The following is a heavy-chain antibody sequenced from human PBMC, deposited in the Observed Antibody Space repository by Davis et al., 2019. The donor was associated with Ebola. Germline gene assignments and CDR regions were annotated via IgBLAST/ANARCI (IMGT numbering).Heavy chain of an antibody. CDR2: TYYRSTLFV. CDR1: GDSVSSNTAA. J-gene: IGHJ4*02. V-gene: IGHV6-1*01. CDR3: ARDPPYDQGYDY. Sequence: SQTLSLTCAISGDSVSSNTAAWNWIRQSPSRGLEWLGRTYYRSTLFVDYAVSVKSRMTINSDTSKIQFSLQLSSVTPEDTAVYYCARDPPYDQGYDYWGQGILVTVSS. D-gene: IGHD3-22*01.